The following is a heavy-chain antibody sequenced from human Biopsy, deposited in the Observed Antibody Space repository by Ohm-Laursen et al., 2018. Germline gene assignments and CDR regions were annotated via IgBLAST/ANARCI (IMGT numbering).Heavy chain of an antibody. V-gene: IGHV1-8*01. J-gene: IGHJ4*02. D-gene: IGHD1-1*01. Sequence: VSSVKVSCKTSGHTFRSYNFDWVRQASGQGLEWMGWMNPNTGNTAYAQNFQARVSMTEDTSTDTAYMELRSLRSEDTAVYYCAADINVWNVNYWGQGTQVTVSS. CDR1: GHTFRSYN. CDR2: MNPNTGNT. CDR3: AADINVWNVNY.